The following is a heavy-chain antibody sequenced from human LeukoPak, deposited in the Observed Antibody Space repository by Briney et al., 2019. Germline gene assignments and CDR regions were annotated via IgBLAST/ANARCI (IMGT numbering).Heavy chain of an antibody. J-gene: IGHJ4*02. D-gene: IGHD5-24*01. V-gene: IGHV3-21*01. CDR3: ARGQFIDY. Sequence: GGSLRLSCAASGLTFSTYTMSWVRQAPGKGLEWVSSMISTSSYIYYADSVKGRFTISRDNAKNSLYLQMNILRAEDTAVYYCARGQFIDYWGQGTLVTVSS. CDR2: MISTSSYI. CDR1: GLTFSTYT.